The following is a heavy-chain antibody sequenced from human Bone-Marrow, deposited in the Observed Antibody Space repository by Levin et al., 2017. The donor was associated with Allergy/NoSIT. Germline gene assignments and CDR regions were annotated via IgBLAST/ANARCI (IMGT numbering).Heavy chain of an antibody. V-gene: IGHV3-23*01. D-gene: IGHD2-15*01. CDR2: ISAFDDST. J-gene: IGHJ4*02. Sequence: GESLKISCAASGFTFSSYAMSWVRQAPGKGLEWVSGISAFDDSTYYADSVKGRFTISRDNSKNTPYLQMNSLRAEDTAVYYCAKERGCTGGSCYPNALVDYWGQGTLVTVSS. CDR3: AKERGCTGGSCYPNALVDY. CDR1: GFTFSSYA.